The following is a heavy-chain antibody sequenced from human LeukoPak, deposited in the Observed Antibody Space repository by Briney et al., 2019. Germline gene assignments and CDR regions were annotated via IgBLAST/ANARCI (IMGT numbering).Heavy chain of an antibody. CDR2: VHSSGDT. CDR1: GGSVSSYY. Sequence: SETLSPTCTVSGGSVSSYYWSWIRQPPGKGLEWIGYVHSSGDTNYNPSLRNRVTISVDTSKNQFSLKLSSVTAADTAVYYCARGRIYNSGRPDYWGQGTLVTVSS. CDR3: ARGRIYNSGRPDY. D-gene: IGHD6-19*01. V-gene: IGHV4-59*02. J-gene: IGHJ4*02.